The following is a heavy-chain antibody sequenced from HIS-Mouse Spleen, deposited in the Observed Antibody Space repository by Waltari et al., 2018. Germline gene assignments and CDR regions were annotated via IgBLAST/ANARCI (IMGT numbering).Heavy chain of an antibody. Sequence: RLSCAASGFTFSSYAMHWVRQAPGKGLEWVAVISYDGSNKYYADSVKGRFTISRDNSKNTLYLQMNSLRAEDTAVYYCARVWGWLHWDYYYGMDVWGQGTTVTVSS. CDR1: GFTFSSYA. CDR2: ISYDGSNK. CDR3: ARVWGWLHWDYYYGMDV. D-gene: IGHD3-16*01. V-gene: IGHV3-30-3*01. J-gene: IGHJ6*02.